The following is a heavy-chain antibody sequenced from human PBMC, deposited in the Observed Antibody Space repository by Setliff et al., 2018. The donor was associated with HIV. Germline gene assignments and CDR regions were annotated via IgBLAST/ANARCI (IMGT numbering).Heavy chain of an antibody. D-gene: IGHD3-22*01. J-gene: IGHJ4*02. V-gene: IGHV3-48*01. Sequence: GRSLRLSCAASGFTFSSDSMNWVRNAPGKGLEWVLYISSSSSTIYYADSVKGRFTIARDGSKSMIFLQMNSLRVDDTSVYYCSRDFPTYYPIDYWCQGTLVTVSS. CDR2: ISSSSSTI. CDR3: SRDFPTYYPIDY. CDR1: GFTFSSDS.